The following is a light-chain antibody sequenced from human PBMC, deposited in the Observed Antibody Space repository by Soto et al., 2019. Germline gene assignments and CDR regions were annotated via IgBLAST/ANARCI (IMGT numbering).Light chain of an antibody. CDR3: SSFTSNRIYV. J-gene: IGLJ1*01. CDR2: DVS. Sequence: QSVLTQPRSVSGSPGQSVIISCTGTSSDVGYYNYVSWYQHHPGKAPKLLIYDVSKRPSGVPDRFSGSKSGNTASLTISGLQPEDEADYYCSSFTSNRIYVFGPGTKLTVL. V-gene: IGLV2-11*01. CDR1: SSDVGYYNY.